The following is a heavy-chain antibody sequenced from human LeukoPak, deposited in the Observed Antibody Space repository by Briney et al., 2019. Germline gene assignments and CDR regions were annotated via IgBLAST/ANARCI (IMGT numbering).Heavy chain of an antibody. CDR3: ARGIAVAGPWGFDY. D-gene: IGHD6-19*01. CDR1: GFTFSSYA. J-gene: IGHJ4*02. Sequence: GGSLRLSCAASGFTFSSYAMHWARQAPGKGLEYVSAISSNGGSTYYANSVKGRFTISRDNSKNTLYLQMGSLRAEDMAVYYCARGIAVAGPWGFDYWGQGTLVTVSS. V-gene: IGHV3-64*01. CDR2: ISSNGGST.